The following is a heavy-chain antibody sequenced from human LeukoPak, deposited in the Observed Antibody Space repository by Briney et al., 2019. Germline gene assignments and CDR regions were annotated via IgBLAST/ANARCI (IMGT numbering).Heavy chain of an antibody. J-gene: IGHJ4*02. CDR2: IVVGSGNT. CDR1: GFTFTSSA. V-gene: IGHV1-58*02. Sequence: EASVKVSCKASGFTFTSSAMQWVRQARGQRLEWIGWIVVGSGNTNYAQKFQERVTITRDMSTSTVYMELSSLRSEDTAVYYCARGYGGNSWGDYWGQGTLVTVSS. D-gene: IGHD4-23*01. CDR3: ARGYGGNSWGDY.